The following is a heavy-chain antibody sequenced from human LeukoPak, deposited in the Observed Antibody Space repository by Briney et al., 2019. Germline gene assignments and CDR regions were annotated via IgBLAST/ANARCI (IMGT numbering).Heavy chain of an antibody. D-gene: IGHD6-19*01. V-gene: IGHV1-2*02. J-gene: IGHJ5*02. CDR1: GYTFSGYY. CDR3: AKGRVVAGSKSLTYHWFDP. Sequence: ASVKVSCKASGYTFSGYYIHWVRQAPGQGLEWMGWINPNSGGTKYAQNFQGRVTMTRDTSISTAYTGLSRLRSDDTAVYYCAKGRVVAGSKSLTYHWFDPWGQGTLVTVSS. CDR2: INPNSGGT.